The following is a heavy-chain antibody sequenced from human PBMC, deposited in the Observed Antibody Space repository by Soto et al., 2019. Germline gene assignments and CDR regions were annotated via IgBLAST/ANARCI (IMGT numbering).Heavy chain of an antibody. Sequence: EVQLLESGGDLVQPGGSLRLSCTASGFPFSTSGILWVRQPPGEGLEGVAAIGPNPANTNYADSVKGRFTISRDNSKNMVFLQMTTLRPEDTALYYCTTARHCSSDACPAAEWGQGTLITVSS. D-gene: IGHD2-2*01. J-gene: IGHJ4*02. V-gene: IGHV3-23*01. CDR2: IGPNPANT. CDR3: TTARHCSSDACPAAE. CDR1: GFPFSTSG.